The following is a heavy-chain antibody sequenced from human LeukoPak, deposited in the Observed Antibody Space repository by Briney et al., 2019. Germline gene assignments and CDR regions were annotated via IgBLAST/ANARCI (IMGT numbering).Heavy chain of an antibody. Sequence: GGSLRLSCAASGFSFSSYSINWVRQAPGKGLEWISYITSTGDTIFYADSVRGRFTISRDNAKSSLYLQMNSLRAEDTAVYYCAPATGSVTGTNYYYYMNVWGTGTTVTVSS. J-gene: IGHJ6*03. CDR1: GFSFSSYS. V-gene: IGHV3-48*03. D-gene: IGHD6-13*01. CDR3: APATGSVTGTNYYYYMNV. CDR2: ITSTGDTI.